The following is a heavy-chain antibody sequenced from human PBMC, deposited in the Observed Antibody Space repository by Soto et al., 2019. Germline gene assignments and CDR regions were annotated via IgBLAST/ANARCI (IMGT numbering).Heavy chain of an antibody. J-gene: IGHJ4*02. CDR3: ARGDPITFGGLYDY. CDR1: GGTFSSYA. V-gene: IGHV1-69*13. CDR2: IIPIFGTA. D-gene: IGHD3-16*01. Sequence: GASVKVSCKASGGTFSSYAISWVRQAPGRGLEWMGGIIPIFGTANYAQKFQGRVTITADESTSTAYMELSSLRSEDTAVYYCARGDPITFGGLYDYWGQGTLVTVSS.